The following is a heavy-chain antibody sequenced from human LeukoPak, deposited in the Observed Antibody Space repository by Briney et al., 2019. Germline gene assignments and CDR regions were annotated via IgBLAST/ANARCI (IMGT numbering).Heavy chain of an antibody. CDR2: IRGEAYGGTT. CDR3: TRDFAIAAAGLRFDY. V-gene: IGHV3-49*04. Sequence: GGSLRLSCTASGFTFGDYAMSWVRQAPGKGLEWVGFIRGEAYGGTTEYAASVKGRFTISRDDSKSIAYLQMNSLKTEDTAVYYCTRDFAIAAAGLRFDYWGQGTLVPVSS. D-gene: IGHD6-13*01. CDR1: GFTFGDYA. J-gene: IGHJ4*02.